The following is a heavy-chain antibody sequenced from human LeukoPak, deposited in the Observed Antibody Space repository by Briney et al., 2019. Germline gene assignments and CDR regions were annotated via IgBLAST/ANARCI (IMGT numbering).Heavy chain of an antibody. V-gene: IGHV4-61*01. D-gene: IGHD1-7*01. CDR3: ARVGRYNWNYPWYFDY. J-gene: IGHJ4*02. Sequence: SETLSLTCTVSGGSVSSGSYYWSWIRQPPGKGLEWIGYIYYSGSTNYNPSLKSRVTISVNTSKNQFSLKLSSVTAADTAVYYCARVGRYNWNYPWYFDYWGQGTLVTVSS. CDR1: GGSVSSGSYY. CDR2: IYYSGST.